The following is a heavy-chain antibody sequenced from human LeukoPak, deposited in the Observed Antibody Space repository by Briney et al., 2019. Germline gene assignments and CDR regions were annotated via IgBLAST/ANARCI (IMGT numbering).Heavy chain of an antibody. CDR3: AKSNYDSSGFGYFDC. V-gene: IGHV4-31*03. J-gene: IGHJ4*02. D-gene: IGHD3-22*01. CDR2: ISYSGST. CDR1: GGSVSTGGYY. Sequence: SQTLSLTCTVSGGSVSTGGYYWSWIRQRPRRGLEWIGYISYSGSTYYNPSLKSRATISLDTSKNQFSLKLNSVTAADTAVYYCAKSNYDSSGFGYFDCWGQGALVTVSS.